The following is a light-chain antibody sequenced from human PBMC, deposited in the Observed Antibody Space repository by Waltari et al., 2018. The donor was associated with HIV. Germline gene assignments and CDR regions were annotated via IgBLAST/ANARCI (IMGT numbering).Light chain of an antibody. J-gene: IGLJ2*01. CDR2: SNN. CDR3: AAWDDSLNGPV. Sequence: QSVLTPPPSASGTPGQRVTISCSGSSSNIGSNPVNWYQQLPGTAPKLLIYSNNQRPSGVPDRFSGSKSGNSASLAISGLQAEDEADYYCAAWDDSLNGPVFGGGTKLTVL. CDR1: SSNIGSNP. V-gene: IGLV1-44*01.